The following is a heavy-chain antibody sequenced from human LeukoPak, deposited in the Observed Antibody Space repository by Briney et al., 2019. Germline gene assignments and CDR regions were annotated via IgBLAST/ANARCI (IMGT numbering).Heavy chain of an antibody. CDR2: INTNTGNP. Sequence: ASVKVSCKAPGYTFTSYAMNWVRQAPGQGLEWMGWINTNTGNPTYAQGFTGRFVFSLDTSVSTAYLQISSLKAEDTAVYYCATLHKPLKYSSSWWGQNYYYYYMDVWGKGTTVTVSS. D-gene: IGHD6-13*01. CDR1: GYTFTSYA. CDR3: ATLHKPLKYSSSWWGQNYYYYYMDV. V-gene: IGHV7-4-1*02. J-gene: IGHJ6*03.